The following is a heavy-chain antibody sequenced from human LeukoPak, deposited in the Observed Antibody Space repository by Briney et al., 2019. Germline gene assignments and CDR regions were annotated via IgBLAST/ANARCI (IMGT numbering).Heavy chain of an antibody. CDR3: ARGRVRGSWSTFDY. CDR1: GYTFTSYD. J-gene: IGHJ4*02. CDR2: MNPNSGNT. Sequence: ASVKVPCKASGYTFTSYDINWVRQATGQGLEWMGWMNPNSGNTGYAQKFQGRVTMTRNTSISTAYMELSSLRSEDTAVYYCARGRVRGSWSTFDYWGQGTLVTVSS. V-gene: IGHV1-8*01. D-gene: IGHD6-13*01.